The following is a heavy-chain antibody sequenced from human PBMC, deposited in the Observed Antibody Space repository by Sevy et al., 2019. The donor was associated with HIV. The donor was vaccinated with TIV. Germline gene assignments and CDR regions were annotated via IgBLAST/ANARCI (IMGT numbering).Heavy chain of an antibody. CDR2: ISSSSSTI. Sequence: GGSLRLSCAASGFTFSSYSMNWVRQAPGKGLEWVSYISSSSSTIYYADSVKGRFTISRDNAENSLYLQMNSLRAEDTAVYYCARVLRFLEWKTHTVYYYYGMDVWGQGTTVTVSS. CDR1: GFTFSSYS. J-gene: IGHJ6*02. CDR3: ARVLRFLEWKTHTVYYYYGMDV. D-gene: IGHD3-3*01. V-gene: IGHV3-48*01.